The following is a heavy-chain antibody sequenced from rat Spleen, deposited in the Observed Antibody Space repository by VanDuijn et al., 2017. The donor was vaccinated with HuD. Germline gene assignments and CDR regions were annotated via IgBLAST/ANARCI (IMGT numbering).Heavy chain of an antibody. CDR2: ITNAGNT. V-gene: IGHV3-3*01. CDR1: GYSITSSYR. D-gene: IGHD5-1*01. J-gene: IGHJ4*01. Sequence: EVQLQESGPGLVKPSQSLSLTCSVTGYSITSSYRWNWIRKFPGNKLEWMGYITNAGNTNYNPSLKSRIAITRDTSKNQFFLELNSVTLEDTATYYCARGGSSYVMDAWGQGASVTVSS. CDR3: ARGGSSYVMDA.